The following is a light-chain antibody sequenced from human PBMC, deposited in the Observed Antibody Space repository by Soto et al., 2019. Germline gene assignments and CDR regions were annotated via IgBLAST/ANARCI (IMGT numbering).Light chain of an antibody. CDR3: SSYTSSTFYV. J-gene: IGLJ1*01. CDR2: EVS. CDR1: SSDVGGYNY. V-gene: IGLV2-14*01. Sequence: QSALTQPASVSGSPGQSITISRTGASSDVGGYNYVSWDQQHPGKAPKLMIYEVSNRPSGVSNRSSGSKSGNTASLTISGLQAEDEADYYCSSYTSSTFYVFGTGTMVTVL.